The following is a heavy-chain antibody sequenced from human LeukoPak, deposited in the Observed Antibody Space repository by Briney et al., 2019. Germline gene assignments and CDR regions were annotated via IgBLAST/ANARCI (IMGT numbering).Heavy chain of an antibody. V-gene: IGHV4-61*01. CDR2: IYYSGRT. J-gene: IGHJ6*03. D-gene: IGHD4-11*01. CDR1: DGSVSSGSYY. CDR3: ATLVDATTPLSYYFIGV. Sequence: PSETLSLTCTVSDGSVSSGSYYWSWIRQPPGKGLEWVGYIYYSGRTNYSPSLKSRVTISVDTSKNQFSLKLSSVTAADTAVYYCATLVDATTPLSYYFIGVWGKGTTVTVSS.